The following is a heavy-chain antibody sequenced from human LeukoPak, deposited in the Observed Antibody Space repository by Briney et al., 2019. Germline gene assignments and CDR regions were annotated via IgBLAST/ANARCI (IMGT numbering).Heavy chain of an antibody. CDR1: GYTFTGYY. D-gene: IGHD1-26*01. V-gene: IGHV1-46*01. Sequence: GASVKVSCKASGYTFTGYYMHWVRQAPGQGLEWMGIINPSGGSTSYAQKFQGRVTMTRDMSTSTVYMELSSLRSEDTAVYYCARDRLTMIVGAQSHWFDPWGQGTLVTVSS. J-gene: IGHJ5*02. CDR3: ARDRLTMIVGAQSHWFDP. CDR2: INPSGGST.